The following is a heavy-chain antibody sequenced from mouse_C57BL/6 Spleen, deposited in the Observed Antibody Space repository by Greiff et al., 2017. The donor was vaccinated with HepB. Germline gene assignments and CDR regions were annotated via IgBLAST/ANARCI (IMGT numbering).Heavy chain of an antibody. Sequence: EVKLMESGPELVKPGASVKIPCKASGYTFTDYNMAWVKQSHGKSLEWIGDINPNNGGTIYNQKFKGKATLTVDKSSSTAYMELRSLTSEDTAVYYCARSDQTGTVDYWGQGTTLTVSS. CDR3: ARSDQTGTVDY. J-gene: IGHJ2*01. V-gene: IGHV1-18*01. CDR1: GYTFTDYN. CDR2: INPNNGGT. D-gene: IGHD4-1*01.